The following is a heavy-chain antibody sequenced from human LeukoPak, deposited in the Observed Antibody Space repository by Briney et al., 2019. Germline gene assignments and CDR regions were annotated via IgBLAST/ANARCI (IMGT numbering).Heavy chain of an antibody. J-gene: IGHJ4*02. CDR3: ARGAIVGATRGIFDY. D-gene: IGHD1-26*01. Sequence: ASLKVSCTASGYTFTSYAMNWVRQAPGQELEWMGWINTNTGNPTYAQSFTGRFVFSLDTSVTTAYLQISSLKAEDIAVYYCARGAIVGATRGIFDYWGQGTLVTVSS. V-gene: IGHV7-4-1*02. CDR1: GYTFTSYA. CDR2: INTNTGNP.